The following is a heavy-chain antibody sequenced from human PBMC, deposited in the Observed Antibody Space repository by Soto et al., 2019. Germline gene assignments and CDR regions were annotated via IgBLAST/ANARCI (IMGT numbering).Heavy chain of an antibody. CDR3: ARMLYNWNNYYYYGMDV. V-gene: IGHV4-59*11. CDR2: IYYTGTT. J-gene: IGHJ6*02. CDR1: GDSITSHY. Sequence: QVQLQESGPGLVKTSETLSLTCSVSGDSITSHYWTWVRQPPGKGLEWIGYIYYTGTTSYNPPLKSRVTISLDTSKNQFYLKLSSVTAADTAVYYCARMLYNWNNYYYYGMDVWGQGTTVTVSS. D-gene: IGHD1-1*01.